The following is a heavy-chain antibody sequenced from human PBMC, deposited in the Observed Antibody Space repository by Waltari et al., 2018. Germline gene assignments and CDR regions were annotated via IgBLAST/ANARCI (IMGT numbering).Heavy chain of an antibody. CDR1: GFIFNTYG. CDR2: IGSTGDVI. CDR3: VRRLRWSRAY. V-gene: IGHV3-48*04. Sequence: EVQLVESGGGLVQPGGSLRLSCAASGFIFNTYGINWVRQAPGKGLGWVSYIGSTGDVIYYADSVKGRFTISRDNAKNSLFLHLSSLTGEDTAVYYCVRRLRWSRAYWGQGTPVTVSS. D-gene: IGHD4-17*01. J-gene: IGHJ4*02.